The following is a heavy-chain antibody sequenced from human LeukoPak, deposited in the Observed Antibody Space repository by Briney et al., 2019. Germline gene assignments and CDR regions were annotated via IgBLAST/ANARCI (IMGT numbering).Heavy chain of an antibody. V-gene: IGHV3-64*01. CDR3: ATAEGSGYYSF. J-gene: IGHJ4*02. CDR2: ITSDGRST. Sequence: GGSLRLSCAASGFTFRNYAMPWVRQAPGKGLEYVSAITSDGRSTYYANSVKGRFIISRGNSKNTLYLQMGSLRAEDMAVYYCATAEGSGYYSFWGQGTLVTVSS. D-gene: IGHD2/OR15-2a*01. CDR1: GFTFRNYA.